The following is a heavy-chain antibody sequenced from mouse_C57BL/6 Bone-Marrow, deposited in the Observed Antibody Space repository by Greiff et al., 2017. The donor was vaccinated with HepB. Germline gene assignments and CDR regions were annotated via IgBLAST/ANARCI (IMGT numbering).Heavy chain of an antibody. CDR1: GYTFTSYW. D-gene: IGHD4-1*01. J-gene: IGHJ4*01. CDR3: ARGRGNWEDYYAMDY. Sequence: QVQLKQPGAELVKPGASVKMSCKASGYTFTSYWITWVKQRPGQGLEWIGDIYPGSGSTNYNEKFKSKATLTVDTSSSTAYMQLSSLTSEDSAVYYCARGRGNWEDYYAMDYWGQGTSVTVSS. CDR2: IYPGSGST. V-gene: IGHV1-55*01.